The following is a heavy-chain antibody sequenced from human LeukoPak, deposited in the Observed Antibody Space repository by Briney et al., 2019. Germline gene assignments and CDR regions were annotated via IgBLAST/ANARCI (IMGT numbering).Heavy chain of an antibody. CDR2: ISAYNGNT. D-gene: IGHD5-24*01. Sequence: GASVKVSCKASGYTFTSYGISWVRRAPGEGLEWLGWISAYNGNTNYAQKLQGRVTMTTDTSTSTAYMELRSLRSDDTAVYYCARDGRRDGYNYLSLDYWGQGTLVTVSS. CDR3: ARDGRRDGYNYLSLDY. V-gene: IGHV1-18*01. J-gene: IGHJ4*02. CDR1: GYTFTSYG.